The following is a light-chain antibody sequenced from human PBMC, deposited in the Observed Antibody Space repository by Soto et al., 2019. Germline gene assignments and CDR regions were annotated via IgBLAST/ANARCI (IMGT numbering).Light chain of an antibody. CDR2: LGS. V-gene: IGKV2-28*01. Sequence: DIVMTQSPLSLPVTPGEPASISCRSSQSLLHSNGYHSLEWYLQKPGQPTLLLLYLGSNRASGVPDRFSGSGSGTDFTLNISSVDAEDVVVYYCMQATPPPFTFGPGTKVDIK. J-gene: IGKJ3*01. CDR3: MQATPPPFT. CDR1: QSLLHSNGYHS.